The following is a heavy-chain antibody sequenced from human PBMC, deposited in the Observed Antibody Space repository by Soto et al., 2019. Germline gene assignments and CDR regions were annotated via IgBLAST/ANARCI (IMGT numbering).Heavy chain of an antibody. D-gene: IGHD6-13*01. Sequence: GASVKVSCKASGYTFTSYGISWVRQAPGQGLEWMGWISAYNGNTNYAQKLQGRVTMTTDTSTSTAYMELRSLRSDDTAVYYCARDPFVAAADAFDIWGQGTMVTVSS. J-gene: IGHJ3*02. CDR3: ARDPFVAAADAFDI. CDR2: ISAYNGNT. V-gene: IGHV1-18*01. CDR1: GYTFTSYG.